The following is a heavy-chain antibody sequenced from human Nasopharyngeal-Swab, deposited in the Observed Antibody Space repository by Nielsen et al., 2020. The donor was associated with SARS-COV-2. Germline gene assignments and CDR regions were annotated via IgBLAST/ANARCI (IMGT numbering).Heavy chain of an antibody. CDR2: ISYDGSNK. V-gene: IGHV3-30-3*01. CDR3: ARSKKAPFDY. J-gene: IGHJ4*02. Sequence: VRQAPGKGLEWVAVISYDGSNKYYADSVKGRFTISRDNSKNTLYLQMNSLRAEDTAVYYCARSKKAPFDYWGQGTLVTVSS.